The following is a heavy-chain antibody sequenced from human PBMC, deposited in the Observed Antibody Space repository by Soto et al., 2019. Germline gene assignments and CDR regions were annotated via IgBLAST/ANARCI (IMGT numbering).Heavy chain of an antibody. Sequence: ASVKVSCKASGGTFSSYAISWVRQAPGQGLEWMGGIIPILGIANYAQKFQGRVTITADKSTSTAYMELSSLRSEDTAVYYCARLNCSSTSCYMGYYYGMDVWGQGTTVTVSS. CDR2: IIPILGIA. J-gene: IGHJ6*02. CDR1: GGTFSSYA. V-gene: IGHV1-69*10. CDR3: ARLNCSSTSCYMGYYYGMDV. D-gene: IGHD2-2*02.